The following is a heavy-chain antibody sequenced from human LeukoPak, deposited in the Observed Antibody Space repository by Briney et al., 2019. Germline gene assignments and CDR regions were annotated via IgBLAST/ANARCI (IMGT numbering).Heavy chain of an antibody. CDR3: ARGRYCSSTSCYPAEGIAAAGLDYYYYYMDV. CDR1: GYTFTSYD. D-gene: IGHD2-2*01. V-gene: IGHV1-8*01. CDR2: MNPNSGNT. J-gene: IGHJ6*03. Sequence: ASVKVSCKASGYTFTSYDINWVRQATGQGLEWMGWMNPNSGNTGYAQKFQGRGTMTRNTSTSTAYMELSSLRSEDTAVYYCARGRYCSSTSCYPAEGIAAAGLDYYYYYMDVWGKGTTVTVSS.